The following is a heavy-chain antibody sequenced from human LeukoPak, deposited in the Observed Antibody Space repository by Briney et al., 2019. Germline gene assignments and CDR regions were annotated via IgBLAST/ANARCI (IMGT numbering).Heavy chain of an antibody. J-gene: IGHJ6*02. Sequence: VASVKVSCKASGYTLTSYGISWVRQAPGQGLEWMGWISAYNGNTNYAQKLQGRVTMTTDTSTSTAYMELRSLRSDDTAVYYCARDIVGATVYYYYGMDVWGQGTTVTVSS. CDR2: ISAYNGNT. D-gene: IGHD1-26*01. CDR3: ARDIVGATVYYYYGMDV. V-gene: IGHV1-18*01. CDR1: GYTLTSYG.